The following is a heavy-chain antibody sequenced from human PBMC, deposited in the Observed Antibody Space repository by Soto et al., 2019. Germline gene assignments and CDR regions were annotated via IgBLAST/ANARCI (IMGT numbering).Heavy chain of an antibody. CDR2: IWYDGSNK. V-gene: IGHV3-33*01. Sequence: GGSLRLSCAASGFTFSSYGMHWVRQAPGKGLEWVAVIWYDGSNKYYADSVKGRFTISRDNSKNTLYLQMNSLRAEDTAVYYCARDMIYDSSGYYYYDAFDIWGQGTMVTVSS. CDR1: GFTFSSYG. J-gene: IGHJ3*02. D-gene: IGHD3-22*01. CDR3: ARDMIYDSSGYYYYDAFDI.